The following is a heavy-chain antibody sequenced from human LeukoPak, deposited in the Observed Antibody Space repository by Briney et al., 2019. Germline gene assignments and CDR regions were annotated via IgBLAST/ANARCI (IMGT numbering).Heavy chain of an antibody. CDR3: ARHLKTGIATAGTAYYGMDV. J-gene: IGHJ6*02. CDR2: IYYSGST. D-gene: IGHD6-13*01. V-gene: IGHV4-59*08. Sequence: PSETLSLTCTVSGGSISSYYWSWIRQPPGKGLEWIGYIYYSGSTNYNPSLQSRVTISVDTSKNQFSLKLSSVTAADTAVYYRARHLKTGIATAGTAYYGMDVWGQGTTVTVSS. CDR1: GGSISSYY.